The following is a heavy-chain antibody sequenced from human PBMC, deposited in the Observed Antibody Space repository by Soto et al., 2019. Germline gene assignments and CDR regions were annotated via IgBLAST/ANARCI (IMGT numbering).Heavy chain of an antibody. CDR2: ISYDGSNK. J-gene: IGHJ4*02. CDR3: AKSAPGITMIVVVDIDY. D-gene: IGHD3-22*01. CDR1: EFTFSSYG. Sequence: GGSLRLSCAASEFTFSSYGMHWVRQAPGKGLEWVAVISYDGSNKYYADYVKGRFTISRDNSKNTLYLQMNSLRAEDTAVYYCAKSAPGITMIVVVDIDYWGQGTLVTVSS. V-gene: IGHV3-30*18.